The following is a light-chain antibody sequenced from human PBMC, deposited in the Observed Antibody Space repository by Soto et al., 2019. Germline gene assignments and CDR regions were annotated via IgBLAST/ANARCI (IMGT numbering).Light chain of an antibody. CDR2: GAS. CDR3: QQYGSSPPQLT. J-gene: IGKJ4*01. CDR1: QSVSSSY. V-gene: IGKV3-20*01. Sequence: EIVLTQSPGTLSLSPGERATLSWRASQSVSSSYLAWYQQKPGQAPRLLIYGASSRATGIPDRFSGSGSGTDFTLTISRLEPQDFAVYSCQQYGSSPPQLTFGGGTKVEIE.